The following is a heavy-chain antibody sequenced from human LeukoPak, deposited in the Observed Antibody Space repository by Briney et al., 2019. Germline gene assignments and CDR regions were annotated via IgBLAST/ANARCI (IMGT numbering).Heavy chain of an antibody. J-gene: IGHJ3*02. Sequence: SETLSLTRSVADYSISTGYYWGWIRQPPGKGLEWIGYIYYSGSTNYNPSLKSRVTISVDTSKNQFSLKLSSVTAADTAVYYCARPIYCSGGSCPRSGAFDIWGQGTMVTVSS. CDR2: IYYSGST. V-gene: IGHV4-38-2*02. CDR3: ARPIYCSGGSCPRSGAFDI. D-gene: IGHD2-15*01. CDR1: DYSISTGYY.